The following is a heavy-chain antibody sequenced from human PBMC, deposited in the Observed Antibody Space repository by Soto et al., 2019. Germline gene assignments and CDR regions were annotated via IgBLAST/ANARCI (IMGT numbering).Heavy chain of an antibody. CDR3: VRDSHGDY. Sequence: EVQLVESGGGLVQPGGSLRLSCAGYGFTFSNYWMQWVRQAPGKGLEWVSRIDHDGPTDYSDSVRGRFTISRDNAENTLYLQMNSLRPEDTAVYYCVRDSHGDYWGQGTLVTVSS. CDR2: IDHDGPT. CDR1: GFTFSNYW. V-gene: IGHV3-74*01. J-gene: IGHJ4*02.